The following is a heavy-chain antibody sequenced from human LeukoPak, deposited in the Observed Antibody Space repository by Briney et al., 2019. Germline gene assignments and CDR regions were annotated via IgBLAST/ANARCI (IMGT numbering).Heavy chain of an antibody. CDR1: GGSFSGYY. V-gene: IGHV4-34*01. CDR2: INHSGTT. D-gene: IGHD4-11*01. J-gene: IGHJ6*03. Sequence: PSETLSLTCAVYGGSFSGYYWSWIRQPPGKGLEWIGEINHSGTTNYHPSLKSRVTLSVDTSRNQFSLKLSSVTAADTAVYYCARGEMDYSNSYYYYYYMDVWGKGTTVTVSS. CDR3: ARGEMDYSNSYYYYYYMDV.